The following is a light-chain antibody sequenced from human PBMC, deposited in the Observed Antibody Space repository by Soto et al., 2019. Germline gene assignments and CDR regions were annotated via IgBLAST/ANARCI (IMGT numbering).Light chain of an antibody. Sequence: QAVVTQEPSLTVSPGGTVTLTCGSSDGPVTSNHYPYWYQQGPGQVPRTLIYDTTNRQSWAPARFSGSLVGVKAALTLSGAQPEDEAEYYCLLAYSGGRVFGGGTKLTVL. J-gene: IGLJ2*01. CDR2: DTT. V-gene: IGLV7-46*01. CDR3: LLAYSGGRV. CDR1: DGPVTSNHY.